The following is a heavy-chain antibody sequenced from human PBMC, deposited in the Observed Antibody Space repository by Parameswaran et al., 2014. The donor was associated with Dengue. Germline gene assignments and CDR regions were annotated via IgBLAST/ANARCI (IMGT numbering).Heavy chain of an antibody. CDR2: IRYDGSNK. Sequence: VRQLQGKGLEWVAFIRYDGSNKYYADSVKGRFTISRDNSKNTLYLQMNSLRAEDTAVYYCAKERTYYYYMDVWGKGPRSPSP. V-gene: IGHV3-30*02. J-gene: IGHJ6*03. CDR3: AKERTYYYYMDV.